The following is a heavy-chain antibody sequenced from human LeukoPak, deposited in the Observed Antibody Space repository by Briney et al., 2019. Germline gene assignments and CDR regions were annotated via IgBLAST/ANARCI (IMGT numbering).Heavy chain of an antibody. V-gene: IGHV1-2*04. Sequence: ASVKVSCKASGYTFTGYYMHWVRQAPGQGLEWMGWINPNSGGTNYAQKFQGWVTLTRDTPNSTVYMELSSLKSDATAAYFCARAGYSSSWRPYYFDYWGQGTLVSVSS. CDR2: INPNSGGT. CDR3: ARAGYSSSWRPYYFDY. D-gene: IGHD6-13*01. J-gene: IGHJ4*02. CDR1: GYTFTGYY.